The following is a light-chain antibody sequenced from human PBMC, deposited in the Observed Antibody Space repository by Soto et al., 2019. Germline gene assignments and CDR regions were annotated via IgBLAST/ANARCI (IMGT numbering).Light chain of an antibody. V-gene: IGKV2-28*01. J-gene: IGKJ4*01. Sequence: DIVMTQSPLSLPVTPGEPASISCRSSQSLLHSNGYNYLDWYLQKPGQSPQLLIYLGSNRASGVPDRFSGSGSGTEFTLKISRVEAEDVGVYYCMQALQTQLTFCGGTKVEIK. CDR3: MQALQTQLT. CDR1: QSLLHSNGYNY. CDR2: LGS.